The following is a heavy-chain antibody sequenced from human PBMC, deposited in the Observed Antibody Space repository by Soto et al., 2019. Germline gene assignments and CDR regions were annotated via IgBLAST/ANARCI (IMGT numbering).Heavy chain of an antibody. D-gene: IGHD1-26*01. V-gene: IGHV3-20*04. Sequence: GGSLRLSCAASGFTFDDYGMSWVRQAPGKGLEWVSGINWNGGSTGYADSVKGRFTISRDNAKNSLYLQMNSLRAEDTALYYCARDKYSGSYGAFDIWGQGTMVTVSS. CDR2: INWNGGST. CDR3: ARDKYSGSYGAFDI. J-gene: IGHJ3*02. CDR1: GFTFDDYG.